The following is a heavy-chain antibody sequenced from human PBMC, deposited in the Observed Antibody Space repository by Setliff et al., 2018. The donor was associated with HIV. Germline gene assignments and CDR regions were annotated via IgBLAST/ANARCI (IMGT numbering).Heavy chain of an antibody. Sequence: SVKVSCKSPGGTFSSNAISWVRQAPGHGLEWIGGIIPILGTTHYSQKFQDRVTITRDESTRTAYLEVNNLGSEDTAIYYCARDRGGSYADACDVWGQGTMVTVSS. CDR1: GGTFSSNA. CDR2: IIPILGTT. V-gene: IGHV1-69*05. CDR3: ARDRGGSYADACDV. J-gene: IGHJ3*01. D-gene: IGHD1-26*01.